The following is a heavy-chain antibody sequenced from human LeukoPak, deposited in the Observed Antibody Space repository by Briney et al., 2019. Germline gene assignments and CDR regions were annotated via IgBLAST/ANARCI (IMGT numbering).Heavy chain of an antibody. CDR2: IYYSGST. CDR1: GGSLSGSSYY. J-gene: IGHJ2*01. CDR3: ARESAPNSSGWNWYFDL. D-gene: IGHD6-19*01. V-gene: IGHV4-39*07. Sequence: PSETLSLTCTVSGGSLSGSSYYWGWLRQPPGKGLEWLGTIYYSGSTYYNPSLKSRVTISVDTSKNQFSLKLSSVTAADTAVYYCARESAPNSSGWNWYFDLWGRGTLVTVSS.